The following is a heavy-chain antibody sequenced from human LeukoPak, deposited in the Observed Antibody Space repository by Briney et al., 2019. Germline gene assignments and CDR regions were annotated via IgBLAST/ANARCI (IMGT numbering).Heavy chain of an antibody. CDR1: GGSFSGYY. J-gene: IGHJ4*02. V-gene: IGHV4-34*01. CDR3: ARDHSAYYYDSSGERDY. D-gene: IGHD3-22*01. CDR2: INHSGST. Sequence: SETLSLTCAVYGGSFSGYYWSWIRQPPGKGLEWIGEINHSGSTYYNPSLKSRVTISVDTSKNQFSLKLSSVTAADTAVYYCARDHSAYYYDSSGERDYWGQGTLVTVSS.